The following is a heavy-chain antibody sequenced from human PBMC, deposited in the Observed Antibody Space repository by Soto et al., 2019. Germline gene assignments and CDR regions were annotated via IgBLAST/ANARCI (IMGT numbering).Heavy chain of an antibody. CDR3: ARGGLQHALDV. CDR2: VNNDGTDT. J-gene: IGHJ6*02. V-gene: IGHV3-74*03. D-gene: IGHD6-13*01. Sequence: EVQLVESGGGLVQPGGSLRLSCAASGFTFSNYWMYWVRQAPGKGLVWVSRVNNDGTDTTHADSVKGRFTISRDNAENPLYLQMSSLRAEDTAVYYCARGGLQHALDVWCQGSTVTVSS. CDR1: GFTFSNYW.